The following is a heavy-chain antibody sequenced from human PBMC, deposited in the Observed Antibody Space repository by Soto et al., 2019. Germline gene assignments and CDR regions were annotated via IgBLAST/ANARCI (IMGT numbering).Heavy chain of an antibody. J-gene: IGHJ5*01. CDR3: ARGRGEFAS. Sequence: SDTLSLTCAAYVGSLRHNFSNLLRQPPGKGLEWIGEINHSGNTNYNPSLRSRVTISIDTSKNQLSLNLRSVSAAYTAVYYCARGRGEFASWVQGTPVTVSS. V-gene: IGHV4-34*01. CDR1: VGSLRHNF. D-gene: IGHD2-21*01. CDR2: INHSGNT.